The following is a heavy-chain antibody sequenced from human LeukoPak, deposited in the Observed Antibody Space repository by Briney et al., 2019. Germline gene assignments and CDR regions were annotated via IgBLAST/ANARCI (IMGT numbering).Heavy chain of an antibody. J-gene: IGHJ4*02. CDR3: ARVGRYNWNYYFDY. V-gene: IGHV4-61*02. CDR2: IYTSGST. CDR1: GGSISSGSYY. D-gene: IGHD1-7*01. Sequence: SETLSLTCTVSGGSISSGSYYWSWIRQPAGKGLEWIGRIYTSGSTNYNPSLKSRVTMSVDTSKNQFSLKLSSVTAADTAVYYCARVGRYNWNYYFDYWGQGTLVTVSS.